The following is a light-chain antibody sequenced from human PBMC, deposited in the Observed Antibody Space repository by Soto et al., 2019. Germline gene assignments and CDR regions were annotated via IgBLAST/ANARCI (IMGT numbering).Light chain of an antibody. CDR2: KIS. CDR1: ESLVHSDGNTY. CDR3: MQATQFSWT. J-gene: IGKJ1*01. Sequence: DIVMTQTPLSSPVTLGQPASISCRSSESLVHSDGNTYLSWLHQRPGQPPRLLIYKISKRLPGVPERISGSGAGPEFTLKISRVEAEDVGIYYCMQATQFSWTLGQGTKVDIK. V-gene: IGKV2-24*01.